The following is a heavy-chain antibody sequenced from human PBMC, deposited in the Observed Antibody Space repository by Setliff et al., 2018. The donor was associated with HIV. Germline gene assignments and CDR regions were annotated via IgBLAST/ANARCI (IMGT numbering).Heavy chain of an antibody. J-gene: IGHJ3*02. V-gene: IGHV1-69*10. D-gene: IGHD2-21*02. CDR1: GGTFSSYA. CDR2: IIPILGIA. CDR3: ASAYCGGDCYSVGDAFDI. Sequence: GASVKVSCKASGGTFSSYAISWVRQAPGQGLEWMGGIIPILGIANYAQKFQGRVTITADESTSTAYMELSSLRSEDTAVYYCASAYCGGDCYSVGDAFDIWGQGTMVTVSS.